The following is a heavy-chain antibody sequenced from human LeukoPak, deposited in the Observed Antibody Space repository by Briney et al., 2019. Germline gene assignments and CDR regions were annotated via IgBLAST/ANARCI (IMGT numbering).Heavy chain of an antibody. CDR3: ARLSSRYCSSTSCYGQPIDY. J-gene: IGHJ4*02. Sequence: GGSLMISCKGSGYSFTSYWIGWVGHMPGKGLEWMGIIYPGDSDTRYSASFQGQVTISADKSISTAYLQWSSLKASDTAMYYCARLSSRYCSSTSCYGQPIDYWGQGTLVTVSS. V-gene: IGHV5-51*01. CDR2: IYPGDSDT. CDR1: GYSFTSYW. D-gene: IGHD2-2*01.